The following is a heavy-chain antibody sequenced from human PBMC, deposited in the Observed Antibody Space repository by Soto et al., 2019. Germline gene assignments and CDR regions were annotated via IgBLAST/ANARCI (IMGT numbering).Heavy chain of an antibody. CDR1: GFTFDDYA. CDR2: ISWNSGSI. D-gene: IGHD2-15*01. CDR3: AKDMTPYCSGGSCPSGNYFDY. J-gene: IGHJ4*02. V-gene: IGHV3-9*01. Sequence: PGGSLRLSCAASGFTFDDYAIHWVRQAPGKGLEWVSGISWNSGSIGYADSVKGRFTISRDNAKNSLYLQMNSLRAEDTALYYCAKDMTPYCSGGSCPSGNYFDYWGQGTLVTVSS.